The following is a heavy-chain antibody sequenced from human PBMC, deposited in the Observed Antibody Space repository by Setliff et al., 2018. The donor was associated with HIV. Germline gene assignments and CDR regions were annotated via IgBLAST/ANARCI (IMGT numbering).Heavy chain of an antibody. Sequence: ASVKVSCKASGYTFTRNAMHWVRQAPGQRLEWMGWINTGNGNTKYSQKFQGRVTITRDTSASTAYMELISLRSEDTAVYYCARDLSSGDYLRWFDPWGQGTLVTVSS. CDR3: ARDLSSGDYLRWFDP. CDR1: GYTFTRNA. CDR2: INTGNGNT. J-gene: IGHJ5*02. V-gene: IGHV1-3*04. D-gene: IGHD4-17*01.